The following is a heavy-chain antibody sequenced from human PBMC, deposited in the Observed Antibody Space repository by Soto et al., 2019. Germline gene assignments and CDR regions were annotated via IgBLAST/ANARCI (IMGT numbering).Heavy chain of an antibody. D-gene: IGHD2-21*02. CDR3: ARGGHVVVVTAGLDY. CDR2: VNPSGGHT. Sequence: QVQLMQSGAEVKKPGASVKVSCKASGDTFTEYYIHWVRQAPGQGLEWMGTVNPSGGHTTYAQHFLGRVTMTRDTSTGTLYMELTSLTSEDTAVYYCARGGHVVVVTAGLDYWGQGTLVTVSS. CDR1: GDTFTEYY. J-gene: IGHJ4*02. V-gene: IGHV1-46*01.